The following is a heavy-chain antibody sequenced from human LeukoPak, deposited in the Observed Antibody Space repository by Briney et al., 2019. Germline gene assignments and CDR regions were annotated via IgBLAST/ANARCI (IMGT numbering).Heavy chain of an antibody. D-gene: IGHD3-16*02. CDR1: GFTFSSYW. J-gene: IGHJ4*02. CDR2: IKQDGSEK. V-gene: IGHV3-7*01. CDR3: ARAKNYDYVWGSYRQTYFFDY. Sequence: GGSLRLSCAASGFTFSSYWMSWVRQAPGKGLEWVANIKQDGSEKYYVDSVKGRFTISRDNAKNSLYLQMNSLRAEDTAVYYCARAKNYDYVWGSYRQTYFFDYWGQGTLVTVSS.